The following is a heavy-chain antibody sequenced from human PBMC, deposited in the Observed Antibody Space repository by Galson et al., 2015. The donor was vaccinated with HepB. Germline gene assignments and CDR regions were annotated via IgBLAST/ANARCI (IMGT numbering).Heavy chain of an antibody. CDR2: IYYSGST. CDR3: ARADYDILTGEGAWFDP. Sequence: ETLSLTCTVSGGSISSSSYYWGWIRQPPGKGLEWIGSIYYSGSTYYNPSLKSRVTISVDTSKNQFSLKLSSVTAADTAVYYCARADYDILTGEGAWFDPWGQGTLVTVSS. V-gene: IGHV4-39*01. CDR1: GGSISSSSYY. J-gene: IGHJ5*02. D-gene: IGHD3-9*01.